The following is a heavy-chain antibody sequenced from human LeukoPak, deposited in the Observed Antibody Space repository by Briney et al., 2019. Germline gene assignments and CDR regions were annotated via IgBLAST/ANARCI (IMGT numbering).Heavy chain of an antibody. CDR3: AGGRGTWNDGYFAL. CDR2: VSSDGSWE. J-gene: IGHJ4*02. Sequence: GTSLRLSCVASGFRITSSGMHWVRQAPGKGLEWVACVSSDGSWEYCADSVKGRFTVSRDVFKNTLNLQMDTLRVEDAAVYYCAGGRGTWNDGYFALWGQGTHVIVSS. D-gene: IGHD1-1*01. V-gene: IGHV3-33*01. CDR1: GFRITSSG.